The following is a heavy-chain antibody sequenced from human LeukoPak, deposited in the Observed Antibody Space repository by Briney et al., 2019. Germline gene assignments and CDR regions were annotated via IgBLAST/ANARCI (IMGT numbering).Heavy chain of an antibody. CDR1: GGSISSSSYY. D-gene: IGHD6-19*01. V-gene: IGHV4-39*07. Sequence: SETLSLTCTVSGGSISSSSYYWGWIRQPPGKGLEWIGTIYYSGSTYYNPSLKSRVTISVDTSKNQFSLKLSSVTAADTAVYYCAREIAVAGLDWGQGTLVTVSS. CDR2: IYYSGST. J-gene: IGHJ4*02. CDR3: AREIAVAGLD.